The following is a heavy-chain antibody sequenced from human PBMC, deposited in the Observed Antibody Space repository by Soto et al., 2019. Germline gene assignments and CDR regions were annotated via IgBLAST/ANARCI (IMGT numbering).Heavy chain of an antibody. D-gene: IGHD4-17*01. J-gene: IGHJ6*02. CDR1: GGTFSSYA. V-gene: IGHV1-69*01. Sequence: QVQLVQSGAEVKKPGSSVKVSCKASGGTFSSYAISWVRQAPGQGLEWMGGIIPIFGTANYAQKFQGRVTITADESTSTAYRELSSLRSEDTAVYYCARDPTVTTYGYYYYGMDVWGQGTTVTVSS. CDR3: ARDPTVTTYGYYYYGMDV. CDR2: IIPIFGTA.